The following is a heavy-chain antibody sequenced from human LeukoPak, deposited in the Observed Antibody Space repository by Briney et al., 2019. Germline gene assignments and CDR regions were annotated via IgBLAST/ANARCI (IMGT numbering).Heavy chain of an antibody. CDR3: ARQRAAIWGFDY. J-gene: IGHJ4*02. Sequence: SETLSLTCTVSGGSISSSSYYRGWIRQPPGKGLEWIGSIYYSGSTYYNPSLKSRVTISVDTSKNQFSLKLSSVTAADTAVYYCARQRAAIWGFDYWGQGTLVTVSS. CDR1: GGSISSSSYY. D-gene: IGHD3-16*01. V-gene: IGHV4-39*01. CDR2: IYYSGST.